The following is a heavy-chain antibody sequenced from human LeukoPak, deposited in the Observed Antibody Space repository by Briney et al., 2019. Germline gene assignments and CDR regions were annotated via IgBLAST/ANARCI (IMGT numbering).Heavy chain of an antibody. V-gene: IGHV1-18*01. CDR3: ARTPYYYDSSGYYDY. CDR1: GYTFTSYG. J-gene: IGHJ4*02. Sequence: ASVKVSCKASGYTFTSYGISWVRQAPGQGLEWMGWISAYNGNTNYAQKLQGRVTMTTDTSTSTAYMELRSLRSDDTAVYYCARTPYYYDSSGYYDYWGQGPLVTVSS. D-gene: IGHD3-22*01. CDR2: ISAYNGNT.